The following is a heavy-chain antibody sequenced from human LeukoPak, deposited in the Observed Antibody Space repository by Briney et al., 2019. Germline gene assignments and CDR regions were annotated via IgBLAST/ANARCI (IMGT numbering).Heavy chain of an antibody. CDR3: ARAGGWYGDLPDYFDY. V-gene: IGHV4-34*01. CDR1: GGSFSGYY. Sequence: SETLSLTCAVYGGSFSGYYWSWIRQPPGKGLEWIGEINHSGSTNYNPSLKSRVTISVDTSKNQFSLKLSSVTAADTAVYYCARAGGWYGDLPDYFDYWGQGTLVTVSS. D-gene: IGHD4-17*01. CDR2: INHSGST. J-gene: IGHJ4*02.